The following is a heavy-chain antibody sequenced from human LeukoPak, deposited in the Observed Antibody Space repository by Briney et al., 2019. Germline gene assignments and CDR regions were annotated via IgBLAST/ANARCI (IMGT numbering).Heavy chain of an antibody. CDR1: GFTFSTYN. CDR2: ISSNGGST. CDR3: ARSSGYSNGPPRDY. V-gene: IGHV3-64*01. J-gene: IGHJ4*02. D-gene: IGHD5-18*01. Sequence: GGSLRLSCAASGFTFSTYNMHWVRQAPGKGLEYVSAISSNGGSTSYAHSVKGRFTISRDNSKNTLYLQMGSLRPDDMGVYYCARSSGYSNGPPRDYWGQGTLVTVSS.